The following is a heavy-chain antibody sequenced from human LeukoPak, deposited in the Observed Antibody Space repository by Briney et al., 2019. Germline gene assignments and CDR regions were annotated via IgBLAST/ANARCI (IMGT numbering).Heavy chain of an antibody. J-gene: IGHJ4*02. CDR2: ISGGGSNT. V-gene: IGHV3-23*01. D-gene: IGHD6-13*01. CDR3: AKDLYGRSSWLPFDY. Sequence: GGSLRLSCAASGFTFSSCAMSWVRQAPGKGLEWVSAISGGGSNTYYADSVKGRFTISRDNSKNTLYLQMNSLRPEDTAVYFCAKDLYGRSSWLPFDYWGQGTLVTVSS. CDR1: GFTFSSCA.